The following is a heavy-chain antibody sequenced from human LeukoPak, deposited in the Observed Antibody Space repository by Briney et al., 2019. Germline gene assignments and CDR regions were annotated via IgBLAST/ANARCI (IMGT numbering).Heavy chain of an antibody. D-gene: IGHD4/OR15-4a*01. Sequence: GGSLRLSCAASGFTFSSNDMSWVRQAPGKGLEWVSGIRGSGSSTYYADFVMGRFTISRDNSKNTLYLQMNSLRAKDTAVYYCARRAGAYSHPYDYWGQGTLVTVSS. CDR3: ARRAGAYSHPYDY. CDR1: GFTFSSND. J-gene: IGHJ4*02. V-gene: IGHV3-23*01. CDR2: IRGSGSST.